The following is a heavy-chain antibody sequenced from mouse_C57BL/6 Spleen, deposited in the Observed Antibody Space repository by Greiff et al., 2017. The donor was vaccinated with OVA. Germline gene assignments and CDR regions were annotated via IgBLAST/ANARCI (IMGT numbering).Heavy chain of an antibody. CDR3: ARHNWDDAY. Sequence: EVQLQQSGPGLVKPSQSLSLTCSVTGYSITSGYYWNWIRQFPGNKLEWMGYISYDGSNNYNPSLKNRISITRDTSKNQFFLKLNSVTTEDTATYYCARHNWDDAYWGQGTLVTVSA. J-gene: IGHJ3*01. V-gene: IGHV3-6*01. CDR1: GYSITSGYY. D-gene: IGHD4-1*01. CDR2: ISYDGSN.